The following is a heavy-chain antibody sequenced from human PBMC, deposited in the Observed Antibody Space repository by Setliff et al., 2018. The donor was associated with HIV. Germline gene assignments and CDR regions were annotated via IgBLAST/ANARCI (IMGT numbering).Heavy chain of an antibody. J-gene: IGHJ4*02. V-gene: IGHV4-4*02. CDR1: SGSISSSNW. CDR3: ATRGWIEGREVDY. CDR2: IYHSGST. D-gene: IGHD2-2*03. Sequence: SETLSLTCAVSSGSISSSNWWSWVRQPPGKELEWIGEIYHSGSTNYNPSLKSRVTISLDRFKNQFSLKLTSVTAADTAVYYCATRGWIEGREVDYWGQGTLVTVSS.